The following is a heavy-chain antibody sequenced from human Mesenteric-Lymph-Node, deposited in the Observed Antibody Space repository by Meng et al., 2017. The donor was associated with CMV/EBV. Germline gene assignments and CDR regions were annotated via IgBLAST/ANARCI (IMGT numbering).Heavy chain of an antibody. D-gene: IGHD7-27*01. CDR1: GFPFSRYL. Sequence: CAASGFPFSRYLMHWVRQAPGKGLVGVSRIHDDGSSRSYADSVNGRFSISRDNAKNTLSLQMNSLRAEDTAVYYCARGPGDGDYFDFWGQGALVTVSS. V-gene: IGHV3-74*01. CDR3: ARGPGDGDYFDF. CDR2: IHDDGSSR. J-gene: IGHJ4*02.